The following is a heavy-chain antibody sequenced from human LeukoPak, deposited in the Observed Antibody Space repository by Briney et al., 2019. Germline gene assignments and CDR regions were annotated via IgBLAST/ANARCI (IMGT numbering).Heavy chain of an antibody. CDR2: IYYSGST. CDR1: GGSISSGGYY. J-gene: IGHJ3*02. CDR3: ARERTYDSSGHDAFDI. V-gene: IGHV4-31*03. Sequence: SETLSLTCTVSGGSISSGGYYWSWIRQHPGKGLEWIGYIYYSGSTYYNPSLKSRVTISVDTSKNQFSLKLSSVTAADTAVYYCARERTYDSSGHDAFDIWGQGTMVTVSS. D-gene: IGHD3-22*01.